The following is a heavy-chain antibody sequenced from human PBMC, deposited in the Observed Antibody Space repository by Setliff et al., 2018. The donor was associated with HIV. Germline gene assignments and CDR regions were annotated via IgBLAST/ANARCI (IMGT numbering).Heavy chain of an antibody. CDR1: GGSITSSGYY. V-gene: IGHV4-31*03. Sequence: KTSETLSLTCTVSGGSITSSGYYWGWIRQHPGKGLEWIGYIFYTGTTYYNPSLRSRINILRDTSMNQFSLKLTSLTAADTAMYFCAGGSYGGSSGRRPFYMWGQGTMVTVSS. CDR2: IFYTGTT. J-gene: IGHJ3*02. D-gene: IGHD4-17*01. CDR3: AGGSYGGSSGRRPFYM.